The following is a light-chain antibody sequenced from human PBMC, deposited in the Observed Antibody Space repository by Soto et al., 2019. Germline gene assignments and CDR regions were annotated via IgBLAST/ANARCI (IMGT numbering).Light chain of an antibody. V-gene: IGLV1-40*01. CDR2: GNS. J-gene: IGLJ2*01. Sequence: SVLTQPPSVSGAPGQRVPISCTGSSSNIGAGYDVHWYQQLPGTAPKLLIYGNSNRPSGVPDRFSGSKSGTSASLAITGLQAEDEADYYCQSYDSSLSGSVVFGGGTKLTVL. CDR1: SSNIGAGYD. CDR3: QSYDSSLSGSVV.